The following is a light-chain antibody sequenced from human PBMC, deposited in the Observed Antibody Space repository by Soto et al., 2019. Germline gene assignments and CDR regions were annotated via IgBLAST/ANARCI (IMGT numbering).Light chain of an antibody. J-gene: IGKJ1*01. CDR3: QQYGSAPWT. CDR2: GAS. CDR1: PSVLGSY. Sequence: EIVLTQSPGTLSLSPGERATLSCRAIPSVLGSYLDWYQQKPGQAPRLLIYGASSRATGIPDRFSGSGSGPDFTLTISRMQPAHFAVYYSQQYGSAPWTFGQGTKDEIE. V-gene: IGKV3-20*01.